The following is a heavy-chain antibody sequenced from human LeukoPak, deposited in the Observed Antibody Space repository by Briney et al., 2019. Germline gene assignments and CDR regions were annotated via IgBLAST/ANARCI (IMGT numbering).Heavy chain of an antibody. D-gene: IGHD2-15*01. CDR1: GGSISSGGYY. CDR3: ARAGGYCSGGSCYGDYFDY. V-gene: IGHV4-31*03. CDR2: IYYRGST. Sequence: SETLSLTCTVSGGSISSGGYYWSWIRRHPGKGLEWLGYIYYRGSTYYNPSLKSRVTISVDTSKNQFSLKLSSVTDADTAVYYCARAGGYCSGGSCYGDYFDYWGQGTLVTVSS. J-gene: IGHJ4*02.